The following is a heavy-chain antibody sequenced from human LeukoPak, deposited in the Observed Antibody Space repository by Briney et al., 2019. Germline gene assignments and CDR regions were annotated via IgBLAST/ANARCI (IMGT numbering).Heavy chain of an antibody. CDR3: ARTPSITIFGVVTRRGANWFDP. D-gene: IGHD3-3*01. CDR2: IIPIFGTA. CDR1: GYTFTSYG. V-gene: IGHV1-69*06. Sequence: GASVKVSCKASGYTFTSYGISWVRQAPGQGLEWMGGIIPIFGTANYAQKFQGRVTITADKSTSTAYMELSSLRSEDTAVYYCARTPSITIFGVVTRRGANWFDPWGQGTLVTVSS. J-gene: IGHJ5*02.